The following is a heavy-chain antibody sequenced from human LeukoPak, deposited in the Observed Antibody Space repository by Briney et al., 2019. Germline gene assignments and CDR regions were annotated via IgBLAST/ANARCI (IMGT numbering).Heavy chain of an antibody. Sequence: PGGSLRLSCAASGLTFSSYAMSWVRQAPGKGLVWGSAISGSGGSTYYADSVKGRFAISRDNSRDTVDLQMNSLRADDTAVYYCAKESPYTSPRDYYFDYWGQGALVTVSS. CDR3: AKESPYTSPRDYYFDY. J-gene: IGHJ4*01. D-gene: IGHD5-18*01. V-gene: IGHV3-23*01. CDR1: GLTFSSYA. CDR2: ISGSGGST.